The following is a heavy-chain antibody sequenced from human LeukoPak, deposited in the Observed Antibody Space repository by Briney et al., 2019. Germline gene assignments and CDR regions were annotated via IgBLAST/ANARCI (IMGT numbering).Heavy chain of an antibody. CDR1: GYTFTSYG. Sequence: ASVKVSCKASGYTFTSYGISWVRQAPGQGLEWMGWISAYNGNTNYAQKLQGRVTMTTDTSTSTAYMELRSLRSDDTAVYYCARDTGIVGATAEAAFDIWGQGTMVTVSS. V-gene: IGHV1-18*01. J-gene: IGHJ3*02. CDR2: ISAYNGNT. D-gene: IGHD1-26*01. CDR3: ARDTGIVGATAEAAFDI.